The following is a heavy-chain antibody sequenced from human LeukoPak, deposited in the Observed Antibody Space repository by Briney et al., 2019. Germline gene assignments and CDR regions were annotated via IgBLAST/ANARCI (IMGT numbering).Heavy chain of an antibody. CDR3: ARDITPLYSGSYYFDY. J-gene: IGHJ4*02. D-gene: IGHD1-26*01. V-gene: IGHV3-20*04. Sequence: GGSLRLSCAASGFTFSSYEMNWVRQAPGKGLEWVSGINWNGGSTGYADSVKGRFTISRDNAKNSLYLQMNSLRAEDTALYYCARDITPLYSGSYYFDYWGQGTLVTVSS. CDR1: GFTFSSYE. CDR2: INWNGGST.